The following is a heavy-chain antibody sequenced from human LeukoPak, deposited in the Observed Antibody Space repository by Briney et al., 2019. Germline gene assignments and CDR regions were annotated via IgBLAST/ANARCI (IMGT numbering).Heavy chain of an antibody. CDR3: TTDVRDEYTSGWYPIGY. J-gene: IGHJ4*02. V-gene: IGHV3-7*01. CDR2: IKQDGSEK. D-gene: IGHD6-19*01. CDR1: GFTFSTYW. Sequence: GGSLRLSCAVSGFTFSTYWMSWVRQAPGKGLEWVANIKQDGSEKYYVDSVKGRFTISRDNAKNSLYLQMNSLRAEDTAVYYCTTDVRDEYTSGWYPIGYWGQGTLVTVSS.